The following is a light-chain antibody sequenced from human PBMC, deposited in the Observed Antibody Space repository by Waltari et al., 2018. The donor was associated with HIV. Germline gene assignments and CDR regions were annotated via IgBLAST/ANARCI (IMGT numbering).Light chain of an antibody. Sequence: SVLTQPPSASGTPGQRVTISCSGGTSNIGSNDFFWYQHLPGTAPTLLIHRNDRRPSGVPDRCSGSTSGNSASLAISGLRSEEEADYYCVAWDDGLRGVVFGGGTRVAVL. CDR3: VAWDDGLRGVV. CDR1: TSNIGSND. CDR2: RND. V-gene: IGLV1-47*01. J-gene: IGLJ2*01.